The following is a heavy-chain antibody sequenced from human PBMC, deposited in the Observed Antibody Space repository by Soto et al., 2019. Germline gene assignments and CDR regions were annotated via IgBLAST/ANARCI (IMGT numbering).Heavy chain of an antibody. CDR3: ARTELMGYYYDSSGYGPFDY. V-gene: IGHV3-30-3*01. CDR2: ISYDGSNK. CDR1: GFTFTNYA. Sequence: GGSLRLSCAASGFTFTNYALHWVRQAPGKGLEWVAVISYDGSNKYYADSVKGRFTISRDNSKNTLYLQMNSLRAEDTAVYYCARTELMGYYYDSSGYGPFDYWGQGTLVTVSS. J-gene: IGHJ4*02. D-gene: IGHD3-22*01.